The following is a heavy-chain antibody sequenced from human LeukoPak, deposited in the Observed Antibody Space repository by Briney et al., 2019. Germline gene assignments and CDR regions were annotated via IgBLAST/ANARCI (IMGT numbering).Heavy chain of an antibody. J-gene: IGHJ3*02. V-gene: IGHV1-69*13. D-gene: IGHD6-6*01. CDR2: IIPIFGTA. CDR3: ARPPSNEVAARGAFDI. Sequence: GASVKVSCKASGGTFSSYAISWVRQAPGQGLEWMGGIIPIFGTANYAQKFQGRVTITADESTSTAYMELSSLRSEDTAVYYCARPPSNEVAARGAFDIWGQGTMVTVSS. CDR1: GGTFSSYA.